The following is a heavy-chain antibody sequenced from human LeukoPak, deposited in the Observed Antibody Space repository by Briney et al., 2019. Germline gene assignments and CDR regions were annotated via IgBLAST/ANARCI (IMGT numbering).Heavy chain of an antibody. V-gene: IGHV3-23*01. D-gene: IGHD4-23*01. CDR3: VKDIQVTY. Sequence: PGGSLRLSCAASGFGFNDAAMTWVRQAPGKGLEWVSLISSSGANTYYADSVKGRFTNSRDNSKNTLFLQMNSLRAEDTAMYYCVKDIQVTYWGQGTLVTVSS. CDR2: ISSSGANT. CDR1: GFGFNDAA. J-gene: IGHJ4*02.